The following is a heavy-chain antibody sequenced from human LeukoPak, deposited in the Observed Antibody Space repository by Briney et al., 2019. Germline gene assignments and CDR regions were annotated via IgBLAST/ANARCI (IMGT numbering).Heavy chain of an antibody. CDR3: AKVGSGWYRAAYYFDY. D-gene: IGHD6-19*01. CDR1: GFTFSSYA. V-gene: IGHV3-23*01. CDR2: ISGSGGST. Sequence: PGGSLRLSCAASGFTFSSYAMSWVRQAPGKGLEWVSAISGSGGSTYYADSVKGRFTISRDNSKNTLYLQMNSLRAEDTAVYYCAKVGSGWYRAAYYFDYWGQGTLVTVSS. J-gene: IGHJ4*02.